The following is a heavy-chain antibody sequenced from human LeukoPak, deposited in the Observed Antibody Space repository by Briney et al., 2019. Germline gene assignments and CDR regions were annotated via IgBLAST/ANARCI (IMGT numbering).Heavy chain of an antibody. CDR2: IYYSGST. Sequence: SETLSLTCTVSTYSISSGYYWGWIRQPPGKGLEWIGSIYYSGSTYYNPSLKSRVTISVDTSKNQFSLKLSSVTAADTAVYYCARVTWIQLWSLSFWFDPWGQGTLVTVSS. CDR3: ARVTWIQLWSLSFWFDP. V-gene: IGHV4-38-2*02. D-gene: IGHD5-18*01. J-gene: IGHJ5*02. CDR1: TYSISSGYY.